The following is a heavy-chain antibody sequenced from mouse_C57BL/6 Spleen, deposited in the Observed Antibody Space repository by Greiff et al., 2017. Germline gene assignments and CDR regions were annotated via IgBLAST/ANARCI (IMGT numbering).Heavy chain of an antibody. D-gene: IGHD2-3*01. CDR2: INPNNGGT. J-gene: IGHJ4*01. CDR3: ARGADGYYYAMDY. V-gene: IGHV1-26*01. CDR1: GYTFTDYY. Sequence: VQLQQSGPELVKPGASVKISCKASGYTFTDYYMNWVKQSHGKSLEWIGDINPNNGGTSYNQKFKGKATLTVYKSSSTAYMELRSLTSEDSAVYYCARGADGYYYAMDYWGQGTSVTVSS.